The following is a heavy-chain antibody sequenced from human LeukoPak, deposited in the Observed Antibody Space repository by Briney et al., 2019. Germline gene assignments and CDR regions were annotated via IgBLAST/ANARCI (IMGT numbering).Heavy chain of an antibody. V-gene: IGHV3-73*01. Sequence: GGSLRLPCAASGFTFTGSAIHWVRQASGKGLEWVGRIRSKANSYVTAYAASVNGRFTISRDDSQNTAYLQMNSLQTEDTAVYFCTRHSDRYCSGAGCYVYYYYGMDVWGQGTTVTVAS. CDR1: GFTFTGSA. J-gene: IGHJ6*02. CDR3: TRHSDRYCSGAGCYVYYYYGMDV. D-gene: IGHD2-15*01. CDR2: IRSKANSYVT.